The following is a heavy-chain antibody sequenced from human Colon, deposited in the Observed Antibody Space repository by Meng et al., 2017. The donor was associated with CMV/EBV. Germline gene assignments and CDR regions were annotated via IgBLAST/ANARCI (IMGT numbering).Heavy chain of an antibody. D-gene: IGHD3-10*01. J-gene: IGHJ4*02. V-gene: IGHV3-48*03. CDR1: GFTLTIHE. CDR3: ARGSYLSY. Sequence: GESLKISCAVSGFTLTIHEMHWVRQAPGKGLEWISYISNSGSTIYYADSVKGRFTISRDTAENALYLQMNSPRPEDTAVYYCARGSYLSYWGQGTLGTVSS. CDR2: ISNSGSTI.